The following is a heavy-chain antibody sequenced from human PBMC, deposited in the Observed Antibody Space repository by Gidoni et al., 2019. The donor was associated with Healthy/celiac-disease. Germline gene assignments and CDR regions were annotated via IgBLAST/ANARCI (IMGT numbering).Heavy chain of an antibody. J-gene: IGHJ4*02. Sequence: EVQLVESGGGLVQPGRSLRLSCAAYGFTFDDYAMHWVRQAPGKGLEWVSGISWNSGSIGYADSVKGRFTISRDNAKNSLYLQMNSLRAEDTALYYCAKGASGYSSSWYDYWGQGTLVTVSS. CDR1: GFTFDDYA. CDR2: ISWNSGSI. CDR3: AKGASGYSSSWYDY. D-gene: IGHD6-13*01. V-gene: IGHV3-9*01.